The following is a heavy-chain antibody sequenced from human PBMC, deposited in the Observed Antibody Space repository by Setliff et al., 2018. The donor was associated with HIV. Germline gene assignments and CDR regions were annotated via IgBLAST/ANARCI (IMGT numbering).Heavy chain of an antibody. CDR1: GGSISSGSYY. CDR3: ALGTYYYYMDV. Sequence: PSETLSLTCTVSGGSISSGSYYWNWIRQPAGKGLEWIGHIYSSGSTNYNPSLKSRVTISVDTSKNQFSLKLSSVTAADTAVYYCALGTYYYYMDVWGKGTTVTVSS. V-gene: IGHV4-61*09. D-gene: IGHD1-1*01. J-gene: IGHJ6*03. CDR2: IYSSGST.